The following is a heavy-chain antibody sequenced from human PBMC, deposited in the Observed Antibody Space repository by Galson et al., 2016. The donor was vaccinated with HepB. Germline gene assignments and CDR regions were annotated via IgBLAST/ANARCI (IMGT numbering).Heavy chain of an antibody. J-gene: IGHJ6*02. D-gene: IGHD6-6*01. CDR1: GFSLNNFD. Sequence: SLRLSCAASGFSLNNFDMNWVRQAPGKGLQWVATGSASGTSHSADPEEGRFIVSRDKSQNRVSLHMNSLRVEDTAVYLCAKNLRSDPRPLAGRLGKGRPYYGMDVWGHGTTVIVSS. V-gene: IGHV3-23*01. CDR3: AKNLRSDPRPLAGRLGKGRPYYGMDV. CDR2: GSASGTS.